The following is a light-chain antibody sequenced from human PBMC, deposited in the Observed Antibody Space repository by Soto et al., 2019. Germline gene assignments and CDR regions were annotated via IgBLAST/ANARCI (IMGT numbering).Light chain of an antibody. CDR3: HQRGSWPLT. CDR2: DAS. Sequence: ESVLTQSPATQSLSPGERATLSCRASQSVSSYLAWYQQKPGQAPRLLIYDASNRATGVPARFTASGSGTDFTLTISSLEPEDFAVYYCHQRGSWPLTFGGGTKVEIK. CDR1: QSVSSY. V-gene: IGKV3-11*01. J-gene: IGKJ4*01.